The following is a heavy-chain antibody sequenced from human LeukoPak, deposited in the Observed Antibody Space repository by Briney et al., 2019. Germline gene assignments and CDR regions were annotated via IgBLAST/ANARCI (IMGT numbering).Heavy chain of an antibody. CDR1: GYSISSSNW. D-gene: IGHD2-2*01. CDR2: IYYSGST. V-gene: IGHV4-28*02. J-gene: IGHJ6*03. Sequence: SQTLSLTCSVSGYSISSSNWWGWIRQPPGKGLEWIGYIYYSGSTNYNPSLKSRVTMSVDTSKNQFSLKLSSVTALDTAVYYCARTGGVVVPAAPPDYYYYMDVWGKGTTVTVSS. CDR3: ARTGGVVVPAAPPDYYYYMDV.